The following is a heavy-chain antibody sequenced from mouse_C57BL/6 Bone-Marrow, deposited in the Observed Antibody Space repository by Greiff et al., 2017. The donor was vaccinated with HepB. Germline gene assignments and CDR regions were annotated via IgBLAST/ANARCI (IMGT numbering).Heavy chain of an antibody. Sequence: DVHLVESGGGLVQPGGSLKLSCAASGFTFSDYYMYWVRQTPEKRLEWVAYISNGGGSTYYPDTVKGRFTISRDNAKNTLYLQMSRLKSEDTAMYYCARHKDYYAMDYWGQGTSVTVSS. CDR3: ARHKDYYAMDY. CDR1: GFTFSDYY. CDR2: ISNGGGST. J-gene: IGHJ4*01. V-gene: IGHV5-12*01.